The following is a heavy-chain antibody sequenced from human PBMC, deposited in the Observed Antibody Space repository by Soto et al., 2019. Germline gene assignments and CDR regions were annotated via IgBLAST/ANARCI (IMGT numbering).Heavy chain of an antibody. CDR2: ISGSGDST. D-gene: IGHD6-19*01. J-gene: IGHJ3*02. Sequence: PGGSLRLSCAASGFTFSSYAMSWVRQAPGKGLEWVSGISGSGDSTYYVDSVKGRFTISRDNSKNTLYLQMNSLRAEDTAVYYCAKRRSSGWYTHDAFDIWGQGTMVTVSS. CDR1: GFTFSSYA. V-gene: IGHV3-23*01. CDR3: AKRRSSGWYTHDAFDI.